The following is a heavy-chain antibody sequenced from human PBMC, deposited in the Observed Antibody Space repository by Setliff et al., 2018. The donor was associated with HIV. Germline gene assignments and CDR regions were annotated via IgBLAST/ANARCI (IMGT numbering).Heavy chain of an antibody. D-gene: IGHD3-10*01. Sequence: GGSLRLSCAASGFTFSSYGMHWVRQAPGKGLEWVAVIWYDGSNKYYADSVKGRFTISRDNSKNTLYLQMNSLRAEDTAVYYCARVSGTYYIGDYFDYWGQGTLVTVSS. CDR3: ARVSGTYYIGDYFDY. CDR1: GFTFSSYG. CDR2: IWYDGSNK. J-gene: IGHJ4*02. V-gene: IGHV3-33*01.